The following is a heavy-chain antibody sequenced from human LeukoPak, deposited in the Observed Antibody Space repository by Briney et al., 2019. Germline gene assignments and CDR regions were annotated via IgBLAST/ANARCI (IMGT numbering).Heavy chain of an antibody. CDR1: GFTFSSYS. Sequence: GGSLRLSCAASGFTFSSYSMNWVRQAPGKGLEWVSYISSSSSTIYYADSVKGRFTISRDNAKNSLYLQMNSLRAEDTAVYYCARALYYYGSGRGIDYWGQGTLVTVSS. V-gene: IGHV3-48*01. D-gene: IGHD3-10*01. CDR3: ARALYYYGSGRGIDY. CDR2: ISSSSSTI. J-gene: IGHJ4*02.